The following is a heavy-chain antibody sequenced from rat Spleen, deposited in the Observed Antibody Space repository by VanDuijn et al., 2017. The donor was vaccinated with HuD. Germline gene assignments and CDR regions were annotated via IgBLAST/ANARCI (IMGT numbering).Heavy chain of an antibody. CDR1: GFTFSMYY. D-gene: IGHD1-1*01. Sequence: EVQLVESGGGLVQPGRSMKLSCAASGFTFSMYYMAWVRQAPGKGLEWVASITNASGRTYYPDSVKGRFTISRDNAQNTLYLQMIKLGSEDTAIYYCVRGKPARYCSGDEVMDAWGQGASVTVSS. J-gene: IGHJ4*01. V-gene: IGHV5-25*01. CDR3: VRGKPARYCSGDEVMDA. CDR2: ITNASGRT.